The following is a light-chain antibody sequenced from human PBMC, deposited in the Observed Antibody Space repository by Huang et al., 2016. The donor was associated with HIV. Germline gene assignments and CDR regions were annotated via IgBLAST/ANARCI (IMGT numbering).Light chain of an antibody. Sequence: QMTQSPPSVYGAGGDRCNITCRARQSSRNDFNWYQQRPGEAPKLLIYAASSLQSGVPSRFSGGGSGTDFALTISSLQPEEFATYYCHQSYNNPWTFGQGTKVESK. CDR3: HQSYNNPWT. CDR2: AAS. CDR1: QSSRND. V-gene: IGKV1-39*01. J-gene: IGKJ1*01.